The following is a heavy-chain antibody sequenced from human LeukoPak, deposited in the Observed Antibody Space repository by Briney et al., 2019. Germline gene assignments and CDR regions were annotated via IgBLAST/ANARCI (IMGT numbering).Heavy chain of an antibody. CDR2: ISSSSGTI. Sequence: GASLRLSCAASGFTFSTYSMNWVSQAPGKGLEWVSYISSSSGTIYYADSVKGRFTISRDNAKNSLYLQMNSLRAEDTAVYYCARRPEFGVLYYMDVWGKGTTVTVSS. J-gene: IGHJ6*03. D-gene: IGHD3-16*01. V-gene: IGHV3-48*01. CDR3: ARRPEFGVLYYMDV. CDR1: GFTFSTYS.